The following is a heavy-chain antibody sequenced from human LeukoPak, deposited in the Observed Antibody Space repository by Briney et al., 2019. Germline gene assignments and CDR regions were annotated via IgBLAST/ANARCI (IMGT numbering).Heavy chain of an antibody. CDR3: ARDYDDNSRCFGY. V-gene: IGHV1-18*01. CDR2: ISAYSGHT. D-gene: IGHD4-23*01. Sequence: ASVKVSCKPSGYTFTTYGINWVRQAPGQGLQWMGWISAYSGHTNYVQNLHGRVTMTTDSSTTTAYMELRGLTSDDTAVYYCARDYDDNSRCFGYWGQGTLVTVSS. CDR1: GYTFTTYG. J-gene: IGHJ4*02.